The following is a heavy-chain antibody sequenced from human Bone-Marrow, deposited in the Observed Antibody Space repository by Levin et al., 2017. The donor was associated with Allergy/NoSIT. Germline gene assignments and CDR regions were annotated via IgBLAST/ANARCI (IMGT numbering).Heavy chain of an antibody. V-gene: IGHV4-34*01. CDR3: ARGGVFYYGSGSYYPY. J-gene: IGHJ4*02. Sequence: SSETLSLTCAVYGGSFSGYYWSWIRQPPGKGLEWIGEINHSGSTNYNPSLKSRVTISVDTSKNQFSLKLSSVTAADTAVYYCARGGVFYYGSGSYYPYWGQGTLVTVSS. D-gene: IGHD3-10*01. CDR2: INHSGST. CDR1: GGSFSGYY.